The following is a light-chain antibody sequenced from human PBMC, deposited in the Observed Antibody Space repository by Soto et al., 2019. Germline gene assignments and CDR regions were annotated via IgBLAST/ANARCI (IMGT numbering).Light chain of an antibody. Sequence: QSVLTQPPSASGTPGQRVTISCSGSSSNIGSNYVYWYQQLPGTAPKLLIYSNNQRPSGVPDRFSGSKSGTSASLAISGLRSEDEADYYCAAWDDSLSGPNVFGTGTKVTV. J-gene: IGLJ1*01. CDR2: SNN. CDR3: AAWDDSLSGPNV. V-gene: IGLV1-47*02. CDR1: SSNIGSNY.